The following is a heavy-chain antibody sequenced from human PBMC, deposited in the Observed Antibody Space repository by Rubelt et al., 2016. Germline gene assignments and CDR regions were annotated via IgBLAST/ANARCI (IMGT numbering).Heavy chain of an antibody. CDR2: VNPDSGAA. CDR3: ARTGGFDF. CDR1: GYTFTRHN. J-gene: IGHJ4*02. D-gene: IGHD1-14*01. V-gene: IGHV1-2*02. Sequence: QVQLVQSGAEVKKPGASVKVSCKATGYTFTRHNIHWVRQAPGQGLEWMGWVNPDSGAANFGQKFQCRVTMTWDTSISTVYMELSSLRSEDTAIYYCARTGGFDFWGQGTLVTVSS.